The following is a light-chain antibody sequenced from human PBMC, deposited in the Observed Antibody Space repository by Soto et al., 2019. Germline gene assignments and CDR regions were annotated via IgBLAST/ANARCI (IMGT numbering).Light chain of an antibody. Sequence: QSVLTQPPSVSGAPGQRVTISCTGTSPNIGAGYDVHWYQQVPGAAPKLLIYGNNNRPSGVPDRISGSKSGTSASLAITGLQAEDEADYYCQSYDTSLSAPVIFGGGTKLTVL. CDR3: QSYDTSLSAPVI. CDR1: SPNIGAGYD. V-gene: IGLV1-40*01. J-gene: IGLJ2*01. CDR2: GNN.